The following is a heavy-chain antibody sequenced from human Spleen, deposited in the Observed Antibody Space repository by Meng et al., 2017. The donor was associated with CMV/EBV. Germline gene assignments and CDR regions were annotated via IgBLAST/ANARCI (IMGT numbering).Heavy chain of an antibody. CDR1: GGSSSSSSYY. J-gene: IGHJ4*02. Sequence: LPLQESGPGLVKPSETLSLTCTVSGGSSSSSSYYWGWIRQPPGKGLEWIGSIYYSGSTYYNPSLKSRVTISVDTSKNQFSLKLSSVTAADTAVYYCARDYSYYDILTGYKALDYWGQGTLVTVSS. V-gene: IGHV4-39*07. CDR2: IYYSGST. CDR3: ARDYSYYDILTGYKALDY. D-gene: IGHD3-9*01.